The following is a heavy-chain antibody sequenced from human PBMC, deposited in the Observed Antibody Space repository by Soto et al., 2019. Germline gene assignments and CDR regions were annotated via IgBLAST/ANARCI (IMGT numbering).Heavy chain of an antibody. J-gene: IGHJ4*02. CDR1: GFTFSSYG. Sequence: GGSLKLSCAASGFTFSSYGMHWVRQVPGKGLEWVAVIWYDGSNKYYADSVKGRFTISRDNSKNTLYLRMNTLTADDTAVYYCATDPMVRDCSGGTCYFDYWGQGTLVTVSS. D-gene: IGHD2-15*01. CDR3: ATDPMVRDCSGGTCYFDY. CDR2: IWYDGSNK. V-gene: IGHV3-33*01.